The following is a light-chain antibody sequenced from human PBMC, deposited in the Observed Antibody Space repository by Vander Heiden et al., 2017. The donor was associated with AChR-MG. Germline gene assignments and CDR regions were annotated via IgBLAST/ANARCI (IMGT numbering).Light chain of an antibody. V-gene: IGKV1-8*01. Sequence: AIRITQSPSSLSASTGDRVTITCRASQGISSYLAWYQQKPGKAPKLLIYAASTLQSGVPSRFSGSGSGTDFTLTISCLQSEDFATYYCQVYYSYPWTFGQGSKVEIK. CDR2: AAS. CDR1: QGISSY. J-gene: IGKJ1*01. CDR3: QVYYSYPWT.